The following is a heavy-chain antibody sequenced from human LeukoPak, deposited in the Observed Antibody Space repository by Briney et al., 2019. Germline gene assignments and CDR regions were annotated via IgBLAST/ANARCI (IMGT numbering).Heavy chain of an antibody. V-gene: IGHV3-21*01. Sequence: GGSLRLSCAASGFTFSSYSMNWVRQAPGKGLEWVSSISSSSSYIYYADSVKGRFTISRDNAKNSLYLQMNSLGAEDTAVYYCAREAYQLLYFYYYYYMDVWGKGTTVTVSS. D-gene: IGHD2-2*02. J-gene: IGHJ6*03. CDR2: ISSSSSYI. CDR1: GFTFSSYS. CDR3: AREAYQLLYFYYYYYMDV.